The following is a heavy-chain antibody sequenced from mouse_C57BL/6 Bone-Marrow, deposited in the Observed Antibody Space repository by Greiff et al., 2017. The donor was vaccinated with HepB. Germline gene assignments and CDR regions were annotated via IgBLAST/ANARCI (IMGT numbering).Heavy chain of an antibody. CDR3: ARGNYDYDVRFAY. V-gene: IGHV3-6*01. Sequence: EVQLQESGPGLVKPSQSLSLTCSVTGYSITSGYYWNWIRQFPGNKLEWMGYISYDGSNNYNPSLKNRISITRDTSKNQFFLKLNSVTTEDTATYYCARGNYDYDVRFAYWGQGTLVTVSA. J-gene: IGHJ3*01. CDR1: GYSITSGYY. D-gene: IGHD2-4*01. CDR2: ISYDGSN.